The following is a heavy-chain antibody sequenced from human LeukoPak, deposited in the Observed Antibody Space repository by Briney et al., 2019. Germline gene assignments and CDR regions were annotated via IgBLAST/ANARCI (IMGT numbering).Heavy chain of an antibody. CDR1: GGSISSSSYY. V-gene: IGHV4-39*01. Sequence: PSETLSLTCTVSGGSISSSSYYWGWIRQPPGKGLEWIGSIYYSGSTYYNPSLKSRVTISVDTSKNQFSLKLSSVTAADTAVYYCARTAPTYYYDSSGDYFDYWGQGTLVTVSS. J-gene: IGHJ4*02. D-gene: IGHD3-22*01. CDR2: IYYSGST. CDR3: ARTAPTYYYDSSGDYFDY.